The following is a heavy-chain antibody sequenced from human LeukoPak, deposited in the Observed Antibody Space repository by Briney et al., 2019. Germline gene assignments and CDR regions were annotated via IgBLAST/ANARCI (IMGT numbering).Heavy chain of an antibody. D-gene: IGHD2-15*01. Sequence: GGSLRLSCAASGFTVSSNYMSWVRQAPGKGLEWVSVIYSGGSTYYADSVKGRFTISRDNSKNTLYLQMNSLRAEDTAVYYCEGASSDGVIIDATSFDLWGQGTLAIVSS. CDR1: GFTVSSNY. CDR2: IYSGGST. V-gene: IGHV3-53*01. J-gene: IGHJ4*02. CDR3: EGASSDGVIIDATSFDL.